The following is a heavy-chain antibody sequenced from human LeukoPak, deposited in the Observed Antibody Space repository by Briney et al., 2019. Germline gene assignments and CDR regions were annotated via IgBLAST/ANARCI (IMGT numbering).Heavy chain of an antibody. CDR2: IYYSGST. CDR3: ARGGSESYRNYYYMDV. Sequence: ASETLSLTCTVSGGSISSSSYYWGWIRQPPGKGLEWIGSIYYSGSTNYNPSLKSRVTISVDTSKNQFSLKLSSVTTADTAVYYCARGGSESYRNYYYMDVWGKGTTVTVSS. CDR1: GGSISSSSYY. D-gene: IGHD3-10*01. V-gene: IGHV4-39*07. J-gene: IGHJ6*03.